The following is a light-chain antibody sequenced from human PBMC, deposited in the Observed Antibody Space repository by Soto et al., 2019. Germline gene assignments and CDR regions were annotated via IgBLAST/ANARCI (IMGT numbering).Light chain of an antibody. CDR2: YDD. CDR3: AAWDDSLNGPRV. V-gene: IGLV1-36*01. Sequence: QSVLTQPPSVSEAPRQRVTISCSGSSSNIGNNAVNWYQQLPGKAPKLLIYYDDLLPSGVSDRFSGSKSDTSASLAISGLQSEDEADYYCAAWDDSLNGPRVFGGGTKVTVL. CDR1: SSNIGNNA. J-gene: IGLJ2*01.